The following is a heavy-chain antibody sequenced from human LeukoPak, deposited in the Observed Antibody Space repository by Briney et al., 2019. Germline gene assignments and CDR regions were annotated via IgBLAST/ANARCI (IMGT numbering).Heavy chain of an antibody. Sequence: ASVKVSCKASGYTFTSYGISWVRQAPGQGLEWMGWISAHNGNTNSAQKLQGRVTMTTDTSTSTAYMELRSLRSDDTAVYYCATQVGATPPDDAFDIWGQGTMVTVSS. D-gene: IGHD1-26*01. J-gene: IGHJ3*02. CDR2: ISAHNGNT. CDR1: GYTFTSYG. CDR3: ATQVGATPPDDAFDI. V-gene: IGHV1-18*01.